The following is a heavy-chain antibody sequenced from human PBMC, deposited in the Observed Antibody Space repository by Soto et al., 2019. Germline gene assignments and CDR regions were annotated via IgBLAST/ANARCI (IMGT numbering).Heavy chain of an antibody. CDR2: IYYSGST. J-gene: IGHJ4*02. Sequence: PSETLSLTCTVSGGSISSGGYYWSWIRQHPGKGLEWIGYIYYSGSTYYNPSLKSRVTISVDTSKNQFSLKLSSVTAADTAVYYCARLYSDYEVTYDYWGQGTLVTVSS. V-gene: IGHV4-31*02. CDR1: GGSISSGGYY. CDR3: ARLYSDYEVTYDY. D-gene: IGHD5-12*01.